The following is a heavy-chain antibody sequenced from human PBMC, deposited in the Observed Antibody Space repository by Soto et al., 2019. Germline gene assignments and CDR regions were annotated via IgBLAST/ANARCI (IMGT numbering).Heavy chain of an antibody. D-gene: IGHD5-18*01. J-gene: IGHJ4*02. CDR2: IYWDDDK. Sequence: QITLKESGPTLVKPTQTLTLTCTFSGFSLSTSGVGVGWIRQPPGKALEWLALIYWDDDKRYSPSLKSRLTITKDTSKNQVVLTMTNMDPVDTATYYCTHSKVDTAMDNDFDYWGQGTLVTVSS. CDR3: THSKVDTAMDNDFDY. V-gene: IGHV2-5*02. CDR1: GFSLSTSGVG.